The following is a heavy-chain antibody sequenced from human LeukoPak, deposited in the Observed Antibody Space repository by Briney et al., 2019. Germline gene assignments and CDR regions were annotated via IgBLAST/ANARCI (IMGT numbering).Heavy chain of an antibody. V-gene: IGHV1-69*13. D-gene: IGHD2-15*01. CDR2: IIPILGTA. CDR1: GGTFSSYA. Sequence: AASVKVSCKASGGTFSSYAISWVRQAPGQGLEWMGGIIPILGTANYAQKFQGRVTITADESTSTAYMELSSLRSEDTAVYYRARVGYCSGGSCPRRNYYYYYMDVWGKGTTVTISS. CDR3: ARVGYCSGGSCPRRNYYYYYMDV. J-gene: IGHJ6*03.